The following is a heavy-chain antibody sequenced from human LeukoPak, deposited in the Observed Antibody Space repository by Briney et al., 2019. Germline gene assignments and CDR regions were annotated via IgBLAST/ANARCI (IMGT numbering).Heavy chain of an antibody. Sequence: GESLKISCKGSGSYFFGYWIGGGRPLPGKGLEWMGNIYPDDSRAIYSPSFQGQVTISADKSINTAYLQWSGLTASDTAMYYCARDSSPYVWGMFDPWGRGTLVTVSS. D-gene: IGHD3-16*01. V-gene: IGHV5-51*01. CDR1: GSYFFGYW. CDR3: ARDSSPYVWGMFDP. J-gene: IGHJ5*02. CDR2: IYPDDSRA.